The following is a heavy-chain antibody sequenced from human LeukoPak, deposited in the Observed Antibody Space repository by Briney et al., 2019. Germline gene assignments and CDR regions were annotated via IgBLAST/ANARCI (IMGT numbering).Heavy chain of an antibody. CDR3: AKDQGDSSGYLGYYYYYGMDV. Sequence: GGSLRLSYAAYGFTFSSYAMSWVRQAPGKGLEWVTAISGSGGRPYYADSVKGRFTISRDNSKNTLYLQMNSLRAEDTAVYYCAKDQGDSSGYLGYYYYYGMDVWGQGTTVTVSS. CDR1: GFTFSSYA. J-gene: IGHJ6*02. V-gene: IGHV3-23*01. CDR2: ISGSGGRP. D-gene: IGHD3-22*01.